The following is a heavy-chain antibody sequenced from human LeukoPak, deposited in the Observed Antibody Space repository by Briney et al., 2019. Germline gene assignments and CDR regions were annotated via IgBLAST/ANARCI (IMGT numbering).Heavy chain of an antibody. J-gene: IGHJ4*02. CDR3: ASFSSYAGSGF. V-gene: IGHV1-69*04. CDR2: IIPILGIA. Sequence: ASVKVSCKASGGTFSSYAISWVRQAPGQGLEWMGRIIPILGIANYAQKFQGRVTITADKSTSTAYMELSSLRSEDTAVYYCASFSSYAGSGFWGQGTLVTVSS. CDR1: GGTFSSYA. D-gene: IGHD3-22*01.